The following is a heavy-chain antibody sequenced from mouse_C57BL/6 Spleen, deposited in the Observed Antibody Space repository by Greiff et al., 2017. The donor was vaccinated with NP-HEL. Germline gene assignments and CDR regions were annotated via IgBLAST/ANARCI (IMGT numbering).Heavy chain of an antibody. CDR2: IDPSDSET. CDR3: ALYDGYLSLAY. J-gene: IGHJ3*01. V-gene: IGHV1-52*01. CDR1: GYTFTSYW. D-gene: IGHD2-3*01. Sequence: QVQLQQSGAELVRPGSSVKLSCKASGYTFTSYWMHWVKQRPIQGLEWIGNIDPSDSETHYNQKFRDKATLTVDKSSSTAYMQLSSLTSEDSAVYYCALYDGYLSLAYWGQGTLVTVSA.